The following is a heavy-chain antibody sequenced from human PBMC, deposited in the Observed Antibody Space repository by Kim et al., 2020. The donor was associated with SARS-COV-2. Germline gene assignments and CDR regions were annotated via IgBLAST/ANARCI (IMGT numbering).Heavy chain of an antibody. CDR2: ISSSSSYI. CDR3: ARERPYGDYELDY. D-gene: IGHD4-17*01. J-gene: IGHJ4*02. V-gene: IGHV3-21*01. Sequence: GGSLRLSCAASGFTFSSYSMNWVRQAPGKGLEWVSSISSSSSYIYYADSVKGRFTISRDNAKNSLYLQMNSLRAEDTAVYYCARERPYGDYELDYWGQGTLVTVSS. CDR1: GFTFSSYS.